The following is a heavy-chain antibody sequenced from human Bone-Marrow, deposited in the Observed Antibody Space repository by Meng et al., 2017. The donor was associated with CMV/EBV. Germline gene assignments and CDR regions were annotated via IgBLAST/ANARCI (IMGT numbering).Heavy chain of an antibody. D-gene: IGHD5-24*01. V-gene: IGHV3-7*01. Sequence: GESLKISCAASGFTFSSYEMNWVRQAPGKGLEWVANIKQDGSEKYYVDSVKGRFTISRDNAKNSLYLQMNSLRAEDTAVYYCAKAVGRMATIPGDYWGQGTLVTVSS. CDR3: AKAVGRMATIPGDY. J-gene: IGHJ4*02. CDR1: GFTFSSYE. CDR2: IKQDGSEK.